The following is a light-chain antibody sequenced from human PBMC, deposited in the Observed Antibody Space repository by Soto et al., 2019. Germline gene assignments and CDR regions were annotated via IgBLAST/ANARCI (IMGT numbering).Light chain of an antibody. CDR3: QQYGSSLWT. V-gene: IGKV3-20*01. CDR2: GAS. Sequence: EIVLTQSPGTPSLSPGERATLSCRASQSVSSSYLAWYQQKPGQAPRLLIYGASTRATGIPDRFSGSGSGTDFTLTISRLEPEDFAVYYCQQYGSSLWTFGQGTNVEIK. CDR1: QSVSSSY. J-gene: IGKJ1*01.